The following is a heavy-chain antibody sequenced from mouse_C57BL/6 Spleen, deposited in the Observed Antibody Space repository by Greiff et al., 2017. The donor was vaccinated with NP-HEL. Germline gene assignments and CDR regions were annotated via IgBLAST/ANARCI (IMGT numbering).Heavy chain of an antibody. CDR1: GYTFTDYY. CDR3: ARCPPLRAGAMDY. V-gene: IGHV1-76*01. J-gene: IGHJ4*01. D-gene: IGHD1-1*01. Sequence: QVQLQQSGAELVRPGASVKLSCKASGYTFTDYYINWVKQRPGQGLEWIARIYPGSGNTYYNEKFKGKATLTAEKSSSTAYMQLSSLTSEDSAVYFCARCPPLRAGAMDYWGQGTSVTVSS. CDR2: IYPGSGNT.